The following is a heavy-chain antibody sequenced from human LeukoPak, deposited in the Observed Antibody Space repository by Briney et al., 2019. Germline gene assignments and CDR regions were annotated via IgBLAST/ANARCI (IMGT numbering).Heavy chain of an antibody. CDR2: ISAYNGNT. D-gene: IGHD2-2*01. CDR1: GGTFSSYA. J-gene: IGHJ4*02. V-gene: IGHV1-18*01. CDR3: ARDERAAYCSSTSCNTAIDY. Sequence: GASVKVSCKASGGTFSSYAISWVRQAPGQGLEWMGWISAYNGNTNYAQKLQGRVTMTTDTSTSTAHMELRSLRSDDTAVYYCARDERAAYCSSTSCNTAIDYWGQGTLVTVSS.